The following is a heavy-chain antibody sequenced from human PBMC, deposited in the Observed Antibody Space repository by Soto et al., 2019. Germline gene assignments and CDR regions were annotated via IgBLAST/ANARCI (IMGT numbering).Heavy chain of an antibody. Sequence: EVQLLESGGGLVQPGGSLRLSCAASGFTFSSYAMSWVRQAPGKGLEWVSAISGSGGSTYYADSVKGRFTISRDNSKNTLYLQMNSLRAEDTAVYYCARDRGVEMATIGVGYFQHWGQGTLVTVSS. J-gene: IGHJ1*01. V-gene: IGHV3-23*01. CDR1: GFTFSSYA. CDR3: ARDRGVEMATIGVGYFQH. D-gene: IGHD5-12*01. CDR2: ISGSGGST.